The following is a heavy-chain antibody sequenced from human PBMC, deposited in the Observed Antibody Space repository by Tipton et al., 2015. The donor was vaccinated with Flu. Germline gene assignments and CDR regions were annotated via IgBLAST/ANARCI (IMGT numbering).Heavy chain of an antibody. V-gene: IGHV4-34*01. J-gene: IGHJ4*02. CDR3: ARGLVRGVTN. D-gene: IGHD3-10*01. CDR2: INHSGST. Sequence: TLSLTCAVYGGSFSGYYWSWIRQPPGKGLEWIGEINHSGSTNYNPSLKSRVTISVDTSKNQFSLKLSSVTAADAAVYYCARGLVRGVTNWGQGTLATVSS. CDR1: GGSFSGYY.